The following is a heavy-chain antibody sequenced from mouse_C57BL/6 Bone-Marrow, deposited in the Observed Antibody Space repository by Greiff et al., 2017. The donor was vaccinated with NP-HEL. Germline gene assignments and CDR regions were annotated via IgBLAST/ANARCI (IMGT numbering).Heavy chain of an antibody. V-gene: IGHV7-3*01. CDR1: GFTFTDYY. D-gene: IGHD2-1*01. Sequence: EVMLVESGGGLVQPGGSLSLSCAASGFTFTDYYMSWVRQPPGKALEWLGFIRNKANGYTTEYSASVKGRFTISRDNSQSILYLQMNALRAEDSATYYCASPFIYYGNYWFAYWGQGTLVTVSA. J-gene: IGHJ3*01. CDR3: ASPFIYYGNYWFAY. CDR2: IRNKANGYTT.